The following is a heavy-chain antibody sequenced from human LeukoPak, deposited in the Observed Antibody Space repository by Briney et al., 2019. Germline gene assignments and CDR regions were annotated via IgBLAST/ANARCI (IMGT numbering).Heavy chain of an antibody. D-gene: IGHD2-15*01. CDR3: AKTLYVAAAPGGFDY. Sequence: ASVKVSCKASGYTFTGHYTHWVRQAPGQGLEWMGWINPKNAATNYAQGFQGRVTMTRDTSTGTVYMEVSGLKSDDTAVYYCAKTLYVAAAPGGFDYWGQGTLVTVSS. CDR1: GYTFTGHY. V-gene: IGHV1-2*02. CDR2: INPKNAAT. J-gene: IGHJ4*02.